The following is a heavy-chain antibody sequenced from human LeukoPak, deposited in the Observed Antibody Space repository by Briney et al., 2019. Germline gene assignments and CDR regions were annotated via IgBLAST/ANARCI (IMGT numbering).Heavy chain of an antibody. D-gene: IGHD3-22*01. CDR3: ARHSTKEVEYYYDSSGYRPTEYFQH. V-gene: IGHV4-39*01. J-gene: IGHJ1*01. Sequence: SETLSLTCAVSVGSISSSSYYGGSIRQPPGRGLGWIGRIYYSGSTSTNPSLKSRVTISVDTSKNQFSLKLSSVTAADTAVYYCARHSTKEVEYYYDSSGYRPTEYFQHWGQGTLVTVSS. CDR1: VGSISSSSYY. CDR2: IYYSGST.